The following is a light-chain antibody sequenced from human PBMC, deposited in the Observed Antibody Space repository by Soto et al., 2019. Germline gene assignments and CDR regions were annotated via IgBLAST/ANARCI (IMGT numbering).Light chain of an antibody. CDR2: STN. CDR3: VLYMGSGISV. Sequence: VVTQEPSFSVSPGRTVTLTCGLNSGSVSSSYYPSWYQQTPGHAPRTLIYSTNIRSSGVPDRFSGSILGNKAALTITGAQADDESDYYCVLYMGSGISVFGGGTKVTVI. CDR1: SGSVSSSYY. V-gene: IGLV8-61*01. J-gene: IGLJ3*02.